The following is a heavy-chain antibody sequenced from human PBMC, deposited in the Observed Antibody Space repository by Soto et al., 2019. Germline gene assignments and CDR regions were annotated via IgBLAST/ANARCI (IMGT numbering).Heavy chain of an antibody. J-gene: IGHJ4*02. CDR2: ISYDGSNK. D-gene: IGHD3-22*01. V-gene: IGHV3-30*18. CDR1: GFTFSSYG. Sequence: GGSLRLSCAASGFTFSSYGMHWVRQAPGKGLEWVAVISYDGSNKYYADSVKGRFTISRDNSKNTLYLQMNSLRAEDTAVYYCAKVLTGYYDSSGYYDYWGQGTLVTVS. CDR3: AKVLTGYYDSSGYYDY.